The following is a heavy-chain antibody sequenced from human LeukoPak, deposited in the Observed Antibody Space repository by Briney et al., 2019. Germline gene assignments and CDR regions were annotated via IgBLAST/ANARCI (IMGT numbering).Heavy chain of an antibody. CDR3: VRARFTTFVYY. D-gene: IGHD1-14*01. V-gene: IGHV3-11*05. CDR1: GFTFKDFY. CDR2: INHLGSQT. Sequence: GGSLRLSCAALGFTFKDFYMSWVRQAPGKGLEWVSYINHLGSQTDYADSVKGRFTISRDNAKNSLSLQMNNLSVDDTAVYYCVRARFTTFVYYWGQGTLVTVSS. J-gene: IGHJ4*01.